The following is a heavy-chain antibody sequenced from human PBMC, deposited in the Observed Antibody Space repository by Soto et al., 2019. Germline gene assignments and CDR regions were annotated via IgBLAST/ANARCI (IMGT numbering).Heavy chain of an antibody. D-gene: IGHD3-16*01. CDR1: GFTFSSYD. V-gene: IGHV3-48*03. CDR3: ARGRGWGAPNDY. J-gene: IGHJ4*02. CDR2: ISSSGTTI. Sequence: EVQLVESGGGLVQPGGSLRLACAASGFTFSSYDIIWVRQAPGKGLEWVSYISSSGTTISYADSVKGRFTISRDNAKNSLYLQMNSLRGEDTAVYYCARGRGWGAPNDYWGQGTLVTVSS.